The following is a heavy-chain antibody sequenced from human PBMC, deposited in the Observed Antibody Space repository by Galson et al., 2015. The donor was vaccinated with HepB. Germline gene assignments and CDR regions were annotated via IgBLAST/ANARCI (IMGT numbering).Heavy chain of an antibody. CDR1: GFTFSSYA. CDR2: ISYDGSNK. V-gene: IGHV3-30-3*01. CDR3: ARDLDVVVVAAPGGMDV. J-gene: IGHJ6*02. D-gene: IGHD2-15*01. Sequence: SLRLSCAASGFTFSSYAMHWVRQAPGKGLEWVAVISYDGSNKYYADSVKGRFTISRDNSKNTLYLQMNSLRAEDTAVYYCARDLDVVVVAAPGGMDVWGQGTTVTVSS.